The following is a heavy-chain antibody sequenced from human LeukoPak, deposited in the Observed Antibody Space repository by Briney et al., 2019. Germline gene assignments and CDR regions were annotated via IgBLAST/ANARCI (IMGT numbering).Heavy chain of an antibody. V-gene: IGHV5-51*01. J-gene: IGHJ4*02. CDR2: IYPGDSDT. CDR3: ALKSRGYCSGGRCYIGY. D-gene: IGHD2-15*01. CDR1: GYSFTNYW. Sequence: GESLKISCKGSGYSFTNYWIGWVRQMPGKGLEWMGIIYPGDSDTRYSPSFQGQVTISADKSISTPYLQWSSLRASDSAMYYCALKSRGYCSGGRCYIGYWGQGTLVTVSS.